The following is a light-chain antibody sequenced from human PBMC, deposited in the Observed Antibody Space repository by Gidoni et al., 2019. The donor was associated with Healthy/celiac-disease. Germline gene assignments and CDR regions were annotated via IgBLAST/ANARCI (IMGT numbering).Light chain of an antibody. CDR3: QQYGSSPGT. CDR2: GAS. Sequence: IVFTQSPGTLSLSPGERATLSCRASQSVSSSYLDWYQQKPGQAPRLLIYGASSRATGIPDRLSGSGSGTDFTLTISRLEPEDFAVYYCQQYGSSPGTFGPXTKVDIK. V-gene: IGKV3-20*01. J-gene: IGKJ3*01. CDR1: QSVSSSY.